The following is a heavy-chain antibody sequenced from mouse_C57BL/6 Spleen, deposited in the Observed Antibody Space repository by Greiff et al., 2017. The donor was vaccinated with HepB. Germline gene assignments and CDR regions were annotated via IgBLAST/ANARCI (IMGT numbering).Heavy chain of an antibody. V-gene: IGHV6-3*01. CDR3: TGNYSYTLLPYYYAIAY. Sequence: DVMLVESGGGLVQPGGSLKLSCVASGFTFSNYWMNWVRQSPEKGLEWVAQIRLKSDNYATHYAESVKGRFTISRDDSKSSVYLPMNNLRAEDTGLSYCTGNYSYTLLPYYYAIAYSSQGTSVTVSS. CDR1: GFTFSNYW. J-gene: IGHJ4*01. D-gene: IGHD1-1*01. CDR2: IRLKSDNYAT.